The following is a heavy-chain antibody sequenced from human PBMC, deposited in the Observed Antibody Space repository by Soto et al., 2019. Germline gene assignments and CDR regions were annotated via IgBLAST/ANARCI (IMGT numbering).Heavy chain of an antibody. CDR1: EFTVSNNY. J-gene: IGHJ3*02. CDR3: ARKPNAPHDAFDI. Sequence: GGSLRLSCAPSEFTVSNNYMNWVRQAPGKGLEWVSIIYSDGSIFYADSVKGRFTISRDNSRNTLYLQMDSLRAEDTAVYYCARKPNAPHDAFDIWGPGTMVTVSS. V-gene: IGHV3-53*01. CDR2: IYSDGSI.